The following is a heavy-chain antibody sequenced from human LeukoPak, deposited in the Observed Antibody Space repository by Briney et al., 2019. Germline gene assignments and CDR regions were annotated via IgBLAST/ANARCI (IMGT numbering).Heavy chain of an antibody. CDR3: AKRVYSGYGRIGGMDV. Sequence: PGGSLKLSCAASGFTFSSYSMNWVRQAPGKGLEWVSSISHNSNYIYYADSLKGRFTVSRDNAKNTLYLQMNSLRAEDTAVYYCAKRVYSGYGRIGGMDVWGKGTTVTVSS. CDR2: ISHNSNYI. D-gene: IGHD5-12*01. V-gene: IGHV3-21*04. J-gene: IGHJ6*04. CDR1: GFTFSSYS.